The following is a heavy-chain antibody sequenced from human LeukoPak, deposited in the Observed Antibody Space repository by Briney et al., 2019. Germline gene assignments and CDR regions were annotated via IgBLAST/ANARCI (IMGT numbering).Heavy chain of an antibody. J-gene: IGHJ4*02. CDR1: GGSFSGYY. CDR2: INHSGST. D-gene: IGHD2-15*01. V-gene: IGHV4-34*01. CDR3: AREDRYCSGGSCYS. Sequence: SETLSLTCAVYGGSFSGYYWNWIRQPPGKGLEWIGEINHSGSTKYNPSLKSRVTISVDTSKNQFSLKLSSVTAADTAVYYCAREDRYCSGGSCYSWGQGTRVTVSS.